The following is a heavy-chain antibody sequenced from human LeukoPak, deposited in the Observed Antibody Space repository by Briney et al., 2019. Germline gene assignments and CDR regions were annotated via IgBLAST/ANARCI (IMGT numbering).Heavy chain of an antibody. D-gene: IGHD3-10*01. CDR3: ATTTFVEVYYYGMDV. CDR2: INPNSGGI. CDR1: GYTFTGHY. J-gene: IGHJ6*02. V-gene: IGHV1-2*02. Sequence: ASVKVSCKAFGYTFTGHYLHWVRQAPGKGLEWLGWINPNSGGIKYPQRLKGRVAMTRDTSISTAYMELSRLTSADTAIYYCATTTFVEVYYYGMDVWGQGTTVTVSS.